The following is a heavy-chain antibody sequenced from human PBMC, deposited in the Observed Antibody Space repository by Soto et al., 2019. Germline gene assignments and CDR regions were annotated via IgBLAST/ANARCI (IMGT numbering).Heavy chain of an antibody. CDR2: TIGNVGTD. CDR3: ATQVRLGYVCYFVY. D-gene: IGHD3-16*01. J-gene: IGHJ4*02. Sequence: QVQLVQSGAEVKRRGSSVKVSCKASGGTFSSYPISWVRQAPGQGLEWMGGTIGNVGTDNYAQKFRGRLTITTDKTTTTAYRELSSLTSDYTAVNYCATQVRLGYVCYFVYWGQGTLVTVSS. CDR1: GGTFSSYP. V-gene: IGHV1-69*06.